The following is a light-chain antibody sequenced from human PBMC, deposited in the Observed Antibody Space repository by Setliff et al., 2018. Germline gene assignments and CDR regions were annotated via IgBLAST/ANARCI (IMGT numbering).Light chain of an antibody. Sequence: QSALTQPPSASGSPGQSVTISCTGTSSDVGGYNYVSWYQQHPGKAPKLMIYEVSKRPSGVPDRFSGSKSGNTASLTVSGLQAEDEADYYCAAWDDSLNGGVFGTGTKVTVL. CDR2: EVS. J-gene: IGLJ1*01. CDR3: AAWDDSLNGGV. CDR1: SSDVGGYNY. V-gene: IGLV2-8*01.